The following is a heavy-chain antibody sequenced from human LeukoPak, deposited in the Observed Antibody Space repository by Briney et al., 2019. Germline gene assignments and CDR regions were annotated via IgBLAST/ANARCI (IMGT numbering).Heavy chain of an antibody. CDR3: ARSGWYSWFDP. D-gene: IGHD6-19*01. Sequence: ASVKVSCKASGYTLTSYYLHWVRQAPGQGLEWMAIINPSGGSTSHAQKFQGRVTMTRDTSASTVYMELSSLRSEDTAVYYCARSGWYSWFDPWGQGTLVTVSS. CDR2: INPSGGST. J-gene: IGHJ5*02. CDR1: GYTLTSYY. V-gene: IGHV1-46*01.